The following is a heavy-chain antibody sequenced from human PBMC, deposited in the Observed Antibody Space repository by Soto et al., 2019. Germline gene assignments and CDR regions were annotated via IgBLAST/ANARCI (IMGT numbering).Heavy chain of an antibody. D-gene: IGHD3-22*01. V-gene: IGHV3-49*03. CDR1: GFTFGDYT. J-gene: IGHJ4*02. CDR3: SRDPYYSDSRPNRDRFDY. CDR2: IRSKAYGGTT. Sequence: LRLSCTASGFTFGDYTLSWFRQAPGKGLEWVGFIRSKAYGGTTQYAASVKGRFSISRDDSKSIAYLQMNSLKTEDTAVYFCSRDPYYSDSRPNRDRFDYWGQGTLVTVSS.